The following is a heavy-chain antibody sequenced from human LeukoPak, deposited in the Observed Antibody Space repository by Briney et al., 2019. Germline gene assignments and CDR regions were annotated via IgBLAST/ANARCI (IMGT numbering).Heavy chain of an antibody. D-gene: IGHD4-17*01. J-gene: IGHJ4*02. CDR2: INHSGST. CDR3: ARGANDYGGKLFDY. Sequence: SETLSLTCAVYGGSFSVYYWSWIRQPPGKGLEWIGEINHSGSTNYNPSLKSRVTISVDTSKNQFSLKLSSVTAADTAVYYCARGANDYGGKLFDYWGQGTLVTVSS. CDR1: GGSFSVYY. V-gene: IGHV4-34*01.